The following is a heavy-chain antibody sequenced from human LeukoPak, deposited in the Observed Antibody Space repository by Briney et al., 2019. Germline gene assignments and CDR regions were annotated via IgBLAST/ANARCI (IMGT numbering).Heavy chain of an antibody. D-gene: IGHD3-10*01. CDR1: GYTFTGYA. Sequence: ASVKVSCKASGYTFTGYAMHWVRQAPGQRLEWMGWINAGNGNTKYSQKFQGRVTITRDTSASTAYMELSSLRSEDTAVYYCARDRRYYGSGSYYNSDYWGQGTLVTVSS. CDR2: INAGNGNT. CDR3: ARDRRYYGSGSYYNSDY. V-gene: IGHV1-3*01. J-gene: IGHJ4*02.